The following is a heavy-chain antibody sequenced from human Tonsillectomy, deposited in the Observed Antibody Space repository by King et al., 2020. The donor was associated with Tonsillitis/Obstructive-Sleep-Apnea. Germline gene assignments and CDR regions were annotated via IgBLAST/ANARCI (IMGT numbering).Heavy chain of an antibody. Sequence: VQLQESGPGLVKPSETLSLTCTVSGGSISSYYWSWIRQPPGKGLEWIGYIYYSGSTNYNPSLKSRVTISVDTSKNQFSQKLSSVTAADTAVYYCARPREMATNDAFDIWGQGTMVTVSS. D-gene: IGHD5-24*01. CDR1: GGSISSYY. J-gene: IGHJ3*02. V-gene: IGHV4-59*08. CDR2: IYYSGST. CDR3: ARPREMATNDAFDI.